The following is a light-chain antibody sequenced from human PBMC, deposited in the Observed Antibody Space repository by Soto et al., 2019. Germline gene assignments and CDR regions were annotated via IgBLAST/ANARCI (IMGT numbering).Light chain of an antibody. Sequence: EIVMTQSPATLSVSPGERATLSCRASQSVSSNLAWYQQKPGQAPRLLIYGASTRATGIPARFSGSGSGTEFTLTIRGLQSEDFAVYYCQQYNNWPPLTFGGGTKVEIK. CDR3: QQYNNWPPLT. J-gene: IGKJ4*01. CDR1: QSVSSN. CDR2: GAS. V-gene: IGKV3-15*01.